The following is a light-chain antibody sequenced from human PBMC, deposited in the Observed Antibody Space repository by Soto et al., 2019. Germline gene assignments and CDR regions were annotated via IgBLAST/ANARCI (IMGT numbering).Light chain of an antibody. CDR2: SAS. CDR3: QQANRFPLT. CDR1: QGISNW. J-gene: IGKJ4*01. Sequence: DIQMTRSPSSVSASVGDRVTITCLASQGISNWLGWYQQKPGQAPKLLIYSASSLQSGVPSRFSGSGSGTEFSLTASSLQPEDFAPYYCQQANRFPLTFGGGTKVEIK. V-gene: IGKV1-12*01.